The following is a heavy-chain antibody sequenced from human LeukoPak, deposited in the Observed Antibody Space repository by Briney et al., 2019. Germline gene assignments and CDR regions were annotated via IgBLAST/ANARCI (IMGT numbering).Heavy chain of an antibody. CDR1: RYTFTSYG. J-gene: IGHJ4*02. CDR2: ISAYNGNT. V-gene: IGHV1-18*01. CDR3: ARDHYVGATALFDY. Sequence: GASVKVSCKASRYTFTSYGISWLRQAPGQGLEWMGWISAYNGNTNYAQKLQGRVTMTTDTSTSTAYMELRSLRSDDTAVYYCARDHYVGATALFDYWGQGTLVTVSS. D-gene: IGHD1-26*01.